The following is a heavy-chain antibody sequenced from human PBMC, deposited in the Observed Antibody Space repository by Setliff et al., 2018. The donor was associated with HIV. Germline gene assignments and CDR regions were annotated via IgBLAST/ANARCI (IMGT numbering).Heavy chain of an antibody. V-gene: IGHV4-34*01. Sequence: PSETLSLTCTVDSESFTNYYWSRIRQPPGKGLEWIGEIDHGGSTRYNPSLKSRITMSVDTSKNQFSLRLSSVTAADTAVYYCARKQQLRWAWMASSYYYALDVWGPGTTVTVSS. CDR2: IDHGGST. CDR3: ARKQQLRWAWMASSYYYALDV. D-gene: IGHD6-13*01. CDR1: SESFTNYY. J-gene: IGHJ6*02.